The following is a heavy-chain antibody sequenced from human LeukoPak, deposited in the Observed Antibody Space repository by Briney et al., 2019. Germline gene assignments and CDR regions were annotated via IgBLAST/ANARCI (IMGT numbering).Heavy chain of an antibody. CDR2: ISATSSTI. J-gene: IGHJ4*02. CDR1: GFTFNRHA. V-gene: IGHV3-48*01. CDR3: ASDRSYGSSWYRHFGY. Sequence: PGGSLRLSCAASGFTFNRHAMNWVRQAPGKGLEWVSYISATSSTIYYADSVKGRFTISRDNAKNSLYLQMNSLRAEDTAVYYCASDRSYGSSWYRHFGYWGQGTLVTVSS. D-gene: IGHD6-13*01.